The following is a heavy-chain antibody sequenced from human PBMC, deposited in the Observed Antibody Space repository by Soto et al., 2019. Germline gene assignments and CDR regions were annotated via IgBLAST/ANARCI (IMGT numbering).Heavy chain of an antibody. J-gene: IGHJ1*01. CDR2: MSRSGTT. CDR3: VGHVNARGGGHFPH. Sequence: PSETLSLTCAVSGGSINTNTYYWGWIRQPPGKGLEWIGSMSRSGTTHYNPSLKSRLTISLDMSKNHFSLDLRSVTAADTAVYYCVGHVNARGGGHFPHWGQGTPVTVYS. V-gene: IGHV4-39*02. D-gene: IGHD3-10*01. CDR1: GGSINTNTYY.